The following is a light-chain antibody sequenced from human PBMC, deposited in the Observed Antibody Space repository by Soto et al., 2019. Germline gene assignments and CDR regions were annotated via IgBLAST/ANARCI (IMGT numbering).Light chain of an antibody. V-gene: IGKV4-1*01. CDR1: QSVLYSTNNKNY. J-gene: IGKJ4*01. CDR2: WAA. CDR3: QQYYITPLT. Sequence: DIVMTQSPDSLAVSLGERATINCKSSQSVLYSTNNKNYLAWYQQKRGQPPKLLIYWAATRESGVTDRLSGSGSGTDFTLTISSLQAEDVAVYYCQQYYITPLTFGGGTKVEI.